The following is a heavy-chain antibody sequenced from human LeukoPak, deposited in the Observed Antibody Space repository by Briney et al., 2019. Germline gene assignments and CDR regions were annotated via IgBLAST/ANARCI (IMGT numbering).Heavy chain of an antibody. CDR1: GGSISSGGYY. D-gene: IGHD6-19*01. Sequence: PSQTLSLTCTVSGGSISSGGYYWSWIRQPAGKGLEWIGRIYTSGSTNYNPSLKSRVTMSVDTSKNQFSLKLSSVTAADTAVYYCARAPIAVAGKGEYFDYWGQGTLVTVSS. J-gene: IGHJ4*02. CDR3: ARAPIAVAGKGEYFDY. CDR2: IYTSGST. V-gene: IGHV4-61*02.